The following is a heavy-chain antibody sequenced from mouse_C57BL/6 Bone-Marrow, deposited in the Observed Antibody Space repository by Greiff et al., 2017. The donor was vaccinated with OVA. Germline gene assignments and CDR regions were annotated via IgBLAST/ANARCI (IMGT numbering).Heavy chain of an antibody. V-gene: IGHV1-84*01. D-gene: IGHD2-12*01. CDR2: IYPGSGNT. CDR1: GYTFTDYY. J-gene: IGHJ4*01. Sequence: QVQLQQSGPELVKPGASVKISCKASGYTFTDYYINWVKQRPGQGLEWIGWIYPGSGNTKYNEKFKSKATLTVDKSSSTAYMQLSSLTSEDSAVYYCARLRHYYAMDYWGQGTSVTVSS. CDR3: ARLRHYYAMDY.